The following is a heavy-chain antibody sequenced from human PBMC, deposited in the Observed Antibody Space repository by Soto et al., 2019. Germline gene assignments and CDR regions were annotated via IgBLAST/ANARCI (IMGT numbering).Heavy chain of an antibody. CDR1: GFSLSTSGVG. J-gene: IGHJ1*01. Sequence: QITLKESGPTLVKHTQTLTLTCTFSGFSLSTSGVGVGWISQPPGKALEWLALIYWDDDKRYSPSLKSRLTITKDTSKNQVVLTMTNMDPVDTATYYCAHIGVVVAATRAEYFQHWGQGTLVTVSS. CDR3: AHIGVVVAATRAEYFQH. D-gene: IGHD2-15*01. CDR2: IYWDDDK. V-gene: IGHV2-5*02.